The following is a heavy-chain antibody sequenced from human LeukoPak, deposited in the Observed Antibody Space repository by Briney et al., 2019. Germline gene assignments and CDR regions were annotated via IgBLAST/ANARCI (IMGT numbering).Heavy chain of an antibody. CDR1: GFNISKTY. D-gene: IGHD2-2*01. V-gene: IGHV3-53*01. J-gene: IGHJ1*01. CDR2: TYAGGAS. CDR3: ATYSSSNGREFQY. Sequence: PGGSLRLSCAASGFNISKTYLMRARQAPGRRLEWVSVTYAGGASWYGDFVEGRFTISRDNAKNSLYLQMNSLRAEDTAVYYCATYSSSNGREFQYWGQGTLVTVSS.